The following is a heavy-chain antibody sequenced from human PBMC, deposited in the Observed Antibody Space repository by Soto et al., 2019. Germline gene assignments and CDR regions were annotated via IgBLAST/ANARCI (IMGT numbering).Heavy chain of an antibody. J-gene: IGHJ6*02. Sequence: SETLSLTCAVSGGSISSSNWWSWVRQPPGKGLEWIGEIYHSGSTNYNPSLKSRVTISVDKSKNQFSLKLSSVTAADTAVYYCARDWDCISTSCPRHVYGSGSYYRDYYYYGMDVWGQGTTVTVSS. CDR1: GGSISSSNW. CDR2: IYHSGST. CDR3: ARDWDCISTSCPRHVYGSGSYYRDYYYYGMDV. V-gene: IGHV4-4*02. D-gene: IGHD3-10*01.